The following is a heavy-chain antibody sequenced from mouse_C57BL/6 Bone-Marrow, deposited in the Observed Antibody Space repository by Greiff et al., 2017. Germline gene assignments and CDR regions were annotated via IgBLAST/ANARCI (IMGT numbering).Heavy chain of an antibody. CDR3: ARYGYDPYAMDD. V-gene: IGHV14-3*01. D-gene: IGHD2-2*01. Sequence: EVQLQQSVAELVRPGASVKLSCTASGFNIQNTYMHWVKQRPEQGLEWIGRIDPANGNTKYAPKFQGKATITADTSSNTAYLQLSSLTSEDTAIYYCARYGYDPYAMDDWGQGTSVTVSS. CDR2: IDPANGNT. CDR1: GFNIQNTY. J-gene: IGHJ4*01.